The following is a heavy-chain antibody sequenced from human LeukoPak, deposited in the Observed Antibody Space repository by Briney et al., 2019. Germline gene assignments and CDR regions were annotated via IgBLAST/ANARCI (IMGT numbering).Heavy chain of an antibody. D-gene: IGHD3-10*01. Sequence: PGGSLRLSCEVSAFTFGSYAMTWVRRAPGKGLEWVSAISGSGGNTHYADSVKGRFTISRDNSKNTLYLQMNSMRVEDTAVYYCAKNRLFITLVNMHVWDKGTTVTVSS. CDR1: AFTFGSYA. CDR3: AKNRLFITLVNMHV. CDR2: ISGSGGNT. V-gene: IGHV3-23*01. J-gene: IGHJ6*03.